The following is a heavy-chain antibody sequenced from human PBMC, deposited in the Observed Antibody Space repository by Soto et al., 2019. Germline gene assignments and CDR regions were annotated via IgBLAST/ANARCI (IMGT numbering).Heavy chain of an antibody. J-gene: IGHJ4*02. CDR1: GFSLSSRHVA. V-gene: IGHV2-5*02. CDR2: IYWDGDE. D-gene: IGHD6-19*01. Sequence: QITLKESGPTLVKPTQTLTLTCAFTGFSLSSRHVAVGWIRQPPGKAPEWLALIYWDGDEHYSPSLKSRLTLTKDTSKNQVILTMADMDPEVTATYFCAHGSGWLFDYWGQGTLVTVSS. CDR3: AHGSGWLFDY.